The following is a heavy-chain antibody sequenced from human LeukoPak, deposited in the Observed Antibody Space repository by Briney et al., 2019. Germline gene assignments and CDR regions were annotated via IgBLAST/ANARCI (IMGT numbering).Heavy chain of an antibody. Sequence: VASVKVSCKASGYTFINYAIHWVRQAPGQSLEWIGWINADSGNTKLSPTFQARVTITRDTPARTAYMALSSLRFEDTAMYYCARGAMSSHYGLDVWGQGTTVTVSS. V-gene: IGHV1-3*01. CDR2: INADSGNT. D-gene: IGHD3-10*01. CDR1: GYTFINYA. CDR3: ARGAMSSHYGLDV. J-gene: IGHJ6*02.